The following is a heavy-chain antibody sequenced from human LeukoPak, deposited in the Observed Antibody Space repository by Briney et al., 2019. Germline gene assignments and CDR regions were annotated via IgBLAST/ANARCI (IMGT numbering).Heavy chain of an antibody. CDR2: IRYDGSNK. J-gene: IGHJ6*03. CDR1: GFTFSSYG. V-gene: IGHV3-33*08. D-gene: IGHD6-13*01. Sequence: GRSLRLSCAASGFTFSSYGMHWVRQAPGKGLEWVAFIRYDGSNKYYGDSVKGRFTIQMSGLRAEDTAVYYCARVYSSSWYSGYLYMDLWGKGTTVTVSS. CDR3: ARVYSSSWYSGYLYMDL.